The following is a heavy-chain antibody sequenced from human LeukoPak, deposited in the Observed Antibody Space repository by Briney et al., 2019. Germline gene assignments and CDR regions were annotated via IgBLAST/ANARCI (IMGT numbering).Heavy chain of an antibody. CDR2: IYTSGST. D-gene: IGHD2-2*02. CDR3: ARDWALGYCTTTSCYTAFDS. V-gene: IGHV4-4*07. J-gene: IGHJ4*02. Sequence: SETLSLTCTVSGDSISTYSWSWIRQPAGKGLEWIGRIYTSGSTNYNPSLQSRVTMSIDTSRNQFSLRLSSVTVADTTIYYCARDWALGYCTTTSCYTAFDSWGQGTLITVSS. CDR1: GDSISTYS.